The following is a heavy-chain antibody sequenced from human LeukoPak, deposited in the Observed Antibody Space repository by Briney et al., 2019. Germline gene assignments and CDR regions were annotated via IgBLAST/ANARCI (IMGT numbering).Heavy chain of an antibody. CDR1: GGSFSGYY. CDR2: INHSGST. D-gene: IGHD2-15*01. Sequence: SETLSLTCAVYGGSFSGYYWSWIRQPPGKGLEWIGEINHSGSTNYNPSLKSRVTISVDTSKNQFSLKLGSVTAADTAVYYCAGGNYYYGMDVWGKGTTVTVSS. V-gene: IGHV4-34*01. J-gene: IGHJ6*04. CDR3: AGGNYYYGMDV.